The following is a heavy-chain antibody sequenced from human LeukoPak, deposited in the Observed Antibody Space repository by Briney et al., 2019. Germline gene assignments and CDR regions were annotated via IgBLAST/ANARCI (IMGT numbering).Heavy chain of an antibody. CDR2: IPYDGSNK. Sequence: ERSLRLSCAASGFTFSSYGMHWVRQAPGKGLEWVAVIPYDGSNKYYADSVKGRFTISRDNSKNTLYLQMNSLRAEDTAVYYCARDQVPALANWGQGTLVTVSS. CDR1: GFTFSSYG. CDR3: ARDQVPALAN. V-gene: IGHV3-30*03. J-gene: IGHJ4*02. D-gene: IGHD5-18*01.